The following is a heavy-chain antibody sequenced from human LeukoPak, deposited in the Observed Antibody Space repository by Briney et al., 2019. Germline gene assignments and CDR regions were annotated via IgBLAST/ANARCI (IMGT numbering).Heavy chain of an antibody. CDR1: GDTLVDLP. CDR3: VSLGAAAGTV. V-gene: IGHV1-24*01. CDR2: FDHKDGHT. Sequence: ASVKVSCKVSGDTLVDLPIHWVRQAPGEGLEWVGGFDHKDGHTVYSQNFQGRVAMTEDTSTETAHMEVNSLRFEDTAMYYCVSLGAAAGTVWGQGTLVTISP. D-gene: IGHD6-13*01. J-gene: IGHJ4*02.